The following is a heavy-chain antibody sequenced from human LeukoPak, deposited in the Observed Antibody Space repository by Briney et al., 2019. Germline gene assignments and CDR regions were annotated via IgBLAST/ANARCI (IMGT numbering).Heavy chain of an antibody. D-gene: IGHD3-3*01. V-gene: IGHV5-51*01. CDR2: IYPGDSDT. J-gene: IGHJ4*02. CDR3: ARQNDFRLDY. CDR1: GYTFSSYW. Sequence: GESLRISCKGSGYTFSSYWIGWVRQMPGKGLEWMGIIYPGDSDTRYSPSLQGQVTISVDTSIGTTYLQWSSLKASDTAIYYCARQNDFRLDYWGQGTLVTVSS.